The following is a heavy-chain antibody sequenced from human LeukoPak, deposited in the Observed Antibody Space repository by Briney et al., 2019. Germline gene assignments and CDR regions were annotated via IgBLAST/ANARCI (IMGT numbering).Heavy chain of an antibody. CDR3: AGVDGSGTSVFDC. Sequence: GGSLRLSCAASGFTFSNYWMHWVRHAPGKGLGWVSRINLDGSSTNYADSVKGRFTISRDNAKNTLYLQMNSLRAEDTAWYYCAGVDGSGTSVFDCWGEGTLLTVPS. D-gene: IGHD3-22*01. CDR2: INLDGSST. J-gene: IGHJ4*02. CDR1: GFTFSNYW. V-gene: IGHV3-74*01.